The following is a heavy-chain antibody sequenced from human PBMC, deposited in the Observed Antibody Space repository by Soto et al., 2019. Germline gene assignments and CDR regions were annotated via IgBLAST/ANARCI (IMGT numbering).Heavy chain of an antibody. V-gene: IGHV1-69*13. D-gene: IGHD2-15*01. J-gene: IGHJ6*02. CDR3: ANGCNGGVYYYYGMDV. Sequence: SVKVSCKASGGTFSSYAISWVRQAPGQGLEWMGGIIPIFGTANYAQKFQGRVTITADESTSTAYMELSSLRSEDTAVYYCANGCNGGVYYYYGMDVWGQGTTVTGSS. CDR2: IIPIFGTA. CDR1: GGTFSSYA.